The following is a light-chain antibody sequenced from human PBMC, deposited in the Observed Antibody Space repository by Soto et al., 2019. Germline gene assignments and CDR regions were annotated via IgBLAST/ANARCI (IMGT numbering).Light chain of an antibody. CDR1: STDFVSYNR. J-gene: IGLJ1*01. CDR3: SLYTSENAYV. V-gene: IGLV2-18*01. CDR2: EVS. Sequence: PPSVSGSPGQSVTISCTGTSTDFVSYNRVSWYQQPPGTAPKLMIYEVSKRPSGVPDRFSGSKSGNTASLTISGLQAADEADYYCSLYTSENAYVFGTGTKVTVL.